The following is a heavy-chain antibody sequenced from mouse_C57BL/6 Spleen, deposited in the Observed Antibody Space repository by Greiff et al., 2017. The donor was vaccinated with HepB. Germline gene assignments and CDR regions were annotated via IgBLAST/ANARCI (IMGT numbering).Heavy chain of an antibody. V-gene: IGHV10-1*01. CDR2: IRSKSNNYAT. CDR1: GFSFNTYA. CDR3: VRPSPYEGYYAWFAY. D-gene: IGHD2-3*01. J-gene: IGHJ3*01. Sequence: EVQLVESGGGLVQPKGSLKLSCAASGFSFNTYAMNWVRQAPGKGLEWVARIRSKSNNYATYYADSVKDRFTISRDDSESMLYLQMNNLKTEDTAMYYCVRPSPYEGYYAWFAYWGQGTLVTVSA.